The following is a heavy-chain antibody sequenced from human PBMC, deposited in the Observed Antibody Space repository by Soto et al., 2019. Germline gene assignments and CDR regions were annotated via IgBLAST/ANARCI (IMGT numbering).Heavy chain of an antibody. D-gene: IGHD3-3*01. Sequence: PSETLSLTCTVSGGSISSSSYYWGWIRQPPGKGLEWIGSIYYSGSTYYNPSLKSRVTISVDTSKNQFSLKLSSVTAADTAVYYCARGERGDITYYDFWSGYPYYFDYWGQGTLVTVSS. V-gene: IGHV4-39*07. CDR1: GGSISSSSYY. J-gene: IGHJ4*02. CDR2: IYYSGST. CDR3: ARGERGDITYYDFWSGYPYYFDY.